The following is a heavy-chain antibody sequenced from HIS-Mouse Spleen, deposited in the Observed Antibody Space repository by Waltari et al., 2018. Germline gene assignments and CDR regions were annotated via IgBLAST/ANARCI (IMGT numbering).Heavy chain of an antibody. CDR3: AREIPYSSSWYDWYFDL. V-gene: IGHV4-39*07. CDR2: IYYSGRT. J-gene: IGHJ2*01. Sequence: QLQLQESGPGLVKPSETLSLTCTVSGGSISSSSYYWVWIRQPPGKGLEWIGGIYYSGRTYSSPSLKGRVTRSVDTSKNQFSLKLSSGTAADTAVYYCAREIPYSSSWYDWYFDLWGRGTLVTVSS. CDR1: GGSISSSSYY. D-gene: IGHD6-13*01.